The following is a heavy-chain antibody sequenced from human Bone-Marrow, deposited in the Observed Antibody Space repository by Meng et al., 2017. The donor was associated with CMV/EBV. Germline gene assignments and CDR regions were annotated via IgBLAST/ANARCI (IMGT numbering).Heavy chain of an antibody. J-gene: IGHJ6*02. Sequence: ASVQVSCKASGYTFTGYYMHWVRQAPGQGLEWMGWINPNSGGTNYAQKFQGRVTMTRDTSISTAYMGLSRLRSDDTAVYYCARQRVGGYYYYGMDVWGQGTTVTVSS. V-gene: IGHV1-2*02. CDR2: INPNSGGT. D-gene: IGHD3-16*01. CDR3: ARQRVGGYYYYGMDV. CDR1: GYTFTGYY.